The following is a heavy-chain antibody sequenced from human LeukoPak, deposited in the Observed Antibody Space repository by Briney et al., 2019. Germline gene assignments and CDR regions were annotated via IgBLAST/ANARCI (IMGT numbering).Heavy chain of an antibody. J-gene: IGHJ4*02. V-gene: IGHV3-NL1*01. CDR2: IYSGGST. CDR1: GFTFSSYG. Sequence: PGGSLRLSCAASGFTFSSYGMHWVRQAPGKGLEWVSVIYSGGSTYYADSVKGRFTISRDNSKNTLYLQMNSLRAEDTAVYYCARVDGSGSYPLDYWGQGTLVTVSS. D-gene: IGHD3-10*01. CDR3: ARVDGSGSYPLDY.